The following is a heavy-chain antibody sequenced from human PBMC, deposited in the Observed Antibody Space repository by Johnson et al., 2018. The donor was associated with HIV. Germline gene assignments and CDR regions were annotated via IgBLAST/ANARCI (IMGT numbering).Heavy chain of an antibody. CDR2: ISYDGSNK. CDR3: ARWSTEGSDAFDI. D-gene: IGHD1-26*01. Sequence: QVQLVESGGGVVQPGRSLRLSCAASGFTFSSYAMHWVRQAPGKGLEWVAVISYDGSNKYYADSVKGRFTISRDNSKNTLYLQMNSLRAEDTAVYYCARWSTEGSDAFDIWGQGTMVTVSS. J-gene: IGHJ3*02. V-gene: IGHV3-30-3*01. CDR1: GFTFSSYA.